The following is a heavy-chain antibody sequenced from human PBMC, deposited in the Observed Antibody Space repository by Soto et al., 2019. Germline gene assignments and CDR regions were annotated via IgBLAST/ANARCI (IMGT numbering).Heavy chain of an antibody. CDR3: ARTVGAAYYFDF. D-gene: IGHD1-26*01. V-gene: IGHV4-4*07. Sequence: SETLSLTCTVSGDSMTKYYWSWIRQPAGKGLEWIGRIYTSGSTNYNPSLKSRVTMSIDTSNKHFSLSLKSVTAADTAVYHCARTVGAAYYFDFWGQGALVTVSS. CDR1: GDSMTKYY. J-gene: IGHJ4*02. CDR2: IYTSGST.